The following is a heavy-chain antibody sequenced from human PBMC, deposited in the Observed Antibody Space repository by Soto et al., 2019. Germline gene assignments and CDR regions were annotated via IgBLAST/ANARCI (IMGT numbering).Heavy chain of an antibody. V-gene: IGHV4-59*01. D-gene: IGHD6-6*01. CDR2: IYYSGST. Sequence: SETLSLTCTVSGGSISSYYWSWIRQPPGKGLEWIGYIYYSGSTNYNPSLKSRVTISVDTSKNQFSLKLSSVTAADTAVYYCASRPPGSSSLFDYWGQGTLVTVSS. J-gene: IGHJ4*02. CDR3: ASRPPGSSSLFDY. CDR1: GGSISSYY.